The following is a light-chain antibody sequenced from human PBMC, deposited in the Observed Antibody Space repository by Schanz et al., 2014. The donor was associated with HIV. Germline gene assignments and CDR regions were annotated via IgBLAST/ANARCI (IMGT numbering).Light chain of an antibody. J-gene: IGLJ2*01. CDR1: TSNIGDNY. CDR2: DNG. Sequence: QSVLTQPPSVSAAPGQKVTISCSGSTSNIGDNYVSWYQQFPGTAPKLLIYDNGRRASGIPDRFSGSKSGNTASLTISGLQPEDEADYYCTSYASTSTVVFGGGTKLTVL. CDR3: TSYASTSTVV. V-gene: IGLV1-51*01.